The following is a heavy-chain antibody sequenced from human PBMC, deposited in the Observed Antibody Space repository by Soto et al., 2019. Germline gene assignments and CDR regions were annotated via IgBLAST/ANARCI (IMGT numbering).Heavy chain of an antibody. Sequence: LSLTCTVSGHSLSSGGYYWSWIRQHPGKGLEWVGYIYFTGSTLYNPSLKSRLAMSLDTSKNQFSLRLTSVTAADTAVYFCARDWGSSGWPNWGQGTLVTVSS. J-gene: IGHJ4*02. V-gene: IGHV4-31*03. CDR3: ARDWGSSGWPN. CDR1: GHSLSSGGYY. D-gene: IGHD6-19*01. CDR2: IYFTGST.